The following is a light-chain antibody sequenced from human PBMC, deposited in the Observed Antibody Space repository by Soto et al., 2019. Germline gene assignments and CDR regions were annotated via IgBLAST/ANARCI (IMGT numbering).Light chain of an antibody. Sequence: QSVLTQPPSVSGAPGQTVTISCTGTHSNIGAGYAVHWYQQLPGRPPKLLIYRGSNRPSGIPDRFSGSKSDTSASLTIAGLQVEDEADYYCQSNYNGQSRVVFGGGTKVTVL. CDR3: QSNYNGQSRVV. CDR2: RGS. V-gene: IGLV1-40*01. J-gene: IGLJ3*02. CDR1: HSNIGAGYA.